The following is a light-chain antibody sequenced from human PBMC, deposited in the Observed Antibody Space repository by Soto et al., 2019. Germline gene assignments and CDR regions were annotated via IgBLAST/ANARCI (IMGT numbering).Light chain of an antibody. Sequence: EIVLTQSPGTLSLSPGERATLSCRASQSVSSNYLAWYQQKTGQTPRLLIYIASSRAPGIPDRFSGSGSGTHFTLTISRVEPEDFAVYYCQQYGSSPWPFGQGTKVEIK. V-gene: IGKV3-20*01. CDR1: QSVSSNY. CDR2: IAS. J-gene: IGKJ1*01. CDR3: QQYGSSPWP.